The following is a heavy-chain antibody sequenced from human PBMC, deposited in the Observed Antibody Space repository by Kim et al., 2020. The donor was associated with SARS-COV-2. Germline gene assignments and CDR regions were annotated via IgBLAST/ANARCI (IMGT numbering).Heavy chain of an antibody. V-gene: IGHV4-4*02. CDR3: ASSGLYSPGGPPFDY. D-gene: IGHD2-8*01. Sequence: SETLSLTCAVSGGSISSSNWWSWVRQAPGKGLEWLGEIYHSGSTNYNPSLKSRVTISVDKSKNQFSLKLSSVTAADTAVYYCASSGLYSPGGPPFDYWGQGTLVTVSS. CDR1: GGSISSSNW. CDR2: IYHSGST. J-gene: IGHJ4*02.